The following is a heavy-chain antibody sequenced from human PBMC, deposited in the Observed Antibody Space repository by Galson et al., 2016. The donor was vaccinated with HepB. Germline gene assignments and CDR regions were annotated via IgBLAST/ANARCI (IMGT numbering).Heavy chain of an antibody. D-gene: IGHD6-19*01. CDR1: GYSFTGYY. V-gene: IGHV1-2*06. Sequence: SVKVSCKASGYSFTGYYMHWVRQAPGQGLEWVGRINPNSGATNYAQNFQGRVTMTRDTSISTAYMELTGLRSDDTAVYYCVKESSGTYGWYGVLDCWGQGTLLTVSS. J-gene: IGHJ4*02. CDR2: INPNSGAT. CDR3: VKESSGTYGWYGVLDC.